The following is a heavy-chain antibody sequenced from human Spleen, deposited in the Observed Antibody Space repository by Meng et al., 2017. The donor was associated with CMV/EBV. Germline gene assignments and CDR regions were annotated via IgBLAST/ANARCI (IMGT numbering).Heavy chain of an antibody. CDR3: VREQRGYCTSTSCPSRWFDP. CDR2: INSDGSTT. D-gene: IGHD2-2*01. V-gene: IGHV3-74*01. Sequence: GESLKISCAASGFTFDDYAMHWVRQAPGKGLEWVSGINSDGSTTNYADSVKGRFTISRDNAKNTLYLQMNSLRAEDTAVYYCVREQRGYCTSTSCPSRWFDPWGQGTLVTVSS. J-gene: IGHJ5*02. CDR1: GFTFDDYA.